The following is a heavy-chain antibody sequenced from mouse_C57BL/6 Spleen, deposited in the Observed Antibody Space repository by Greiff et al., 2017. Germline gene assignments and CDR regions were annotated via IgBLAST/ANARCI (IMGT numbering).Heavy chain of an antibody. CDR1: GYSITSGYY. J-gene: IGHJ2*01. V-gene: IGHV3-6*01. CDR2: ISYDGSN. Sequence: ESGPGLVKPSQSLSLTCSVTGYSITSGYYWNWIRQFPGNKLEWMGYISYDGSNNYNPSLKNRISITRDTSKNQFFLKLNSVTTEDTATYYCARVDGYYSFDYWGQGTTLTVSS. D-gene: IGHD2-3*01. CDR3: ARVDGYYSFDY.